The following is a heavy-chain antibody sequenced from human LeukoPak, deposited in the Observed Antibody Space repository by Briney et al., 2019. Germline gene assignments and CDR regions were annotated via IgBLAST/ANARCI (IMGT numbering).Heavy chain of an antibody. D-gene: IGHD4-17*01. J-gene: IGHJ4*02. V-gene: IGHV4-59*01. CDR3: ARWGDGDYYSDY. CDR2: IYYSGST. CDR1: GGSISSYY. Sequence: PSETLSLTCTVSGGSISSYYWSWIRQPPGKGLEWIGYIYYSGSTNYNPSLKSQVTISVDTSKNQFSLKLSSVTAADTAVFYCARWGDGDYYSDYWGQGTLVTVSS.